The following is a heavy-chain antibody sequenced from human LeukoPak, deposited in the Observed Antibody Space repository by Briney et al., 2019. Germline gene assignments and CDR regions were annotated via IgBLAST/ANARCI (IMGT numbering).Heavy chain of an antibody. V-gene: IGHV1-69*01. D-gene: IGHD3-3*01. CDR1: GGTFSSYA. Sequence: SVKVSCKASGGTFSSYAISWVRQAPGQGLEWMGGIIPIFGTANYAQKFQGRVTITADESTSTAYVELSSLRSEDTAVYYCAREGTIFGVVKSFDYWGQGTLVTVSS. J-gene: IGHJ4*02. CDR3: AREGTIFGVVKSFDY. CDR2: IIPIFGTA.